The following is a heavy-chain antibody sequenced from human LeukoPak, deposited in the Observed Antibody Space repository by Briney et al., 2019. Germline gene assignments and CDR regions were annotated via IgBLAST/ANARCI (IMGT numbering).Heavy chain of an antibody. CDR1: GGSFSGYY. CDR3: ASSNYYDSSGQDY. V-gene: IGHV4-34*01. CDR2: INHSGST. Sequence: SETLSLTCAVYGGSFSGYYWSWIRQPPGKGLEWIGEINHSGSTNYNPSLKSRVTISVDTSKNQFSLKLSSVNAADTAVYYCASSNYYDSSGQDYWGQGTLVTVSS. D-gene: IGHD3-22*01. J-gene: IGHJ4*02.